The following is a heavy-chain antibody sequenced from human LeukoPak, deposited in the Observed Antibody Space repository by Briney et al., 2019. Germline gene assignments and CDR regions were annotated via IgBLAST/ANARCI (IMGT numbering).Heavy chain of an antibody. CDR3: TRPLSGSYPAFDY. CDR1: GFTFGDYA. Sequence: GGSLRLSCTASGFTFGDYAMSWVRQAPGQGLEWVGFIRSKAYGGTTEYAASVKGRFTISRDDSKSIAYLQMNSLKTEDTAVYYCTRPLSGSYPAFDYWGQGTLVTVSS. V-gene: IGHV3-49*04. J-gene: IGHJ4*02. CDR2: IRSKAYGGTT. D-gene: IGHD1-26*01.